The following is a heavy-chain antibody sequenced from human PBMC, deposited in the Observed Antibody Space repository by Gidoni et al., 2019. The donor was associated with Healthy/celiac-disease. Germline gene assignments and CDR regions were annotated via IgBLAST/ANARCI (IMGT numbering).Heavy chain of an antibody. D-gene: IGHD3-10*01. V-gene: IGHV4-61*02. Sequence: QVQLQESGPGLVKPSQTLSLTCTVSGGSISSGSYYWSWIRQPAGKGLEWIGRIYTSGSTNYNPSLKSRVTISVDTSKNQFSLKLSSVTAADTAVYYCARGGVSGWFDPWGQGTLVTVSS. CDR2: IYTSGST. CDR1: GGSISSGSYY. CDR3: ARGGVSGWFDP. J-gene: IGHJ5*02.